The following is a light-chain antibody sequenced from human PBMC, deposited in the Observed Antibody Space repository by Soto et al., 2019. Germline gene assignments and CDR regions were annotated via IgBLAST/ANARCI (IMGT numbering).Light chain of an antibody. CDR2: KAS. CDR3: QQYNDDST. Sequence: DIQMTQSPSTLSASVGDRVTITCRASQTISSWLAWYQQKPGKAPKLLIYKASSLKSGVPSRFSGSGSGREFTLTISSLQPDDFATYYCQQYNDDSTCGQATKVEIK. V-gene: IGKV1-5*03. J-gene: IGKJ1*01. CDR1: QTISSW.